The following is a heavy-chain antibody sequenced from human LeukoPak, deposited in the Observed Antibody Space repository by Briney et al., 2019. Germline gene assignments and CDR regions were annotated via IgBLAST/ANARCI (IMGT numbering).Heavy chain of an antibody. CDR3: ARDNYAGANWFDP. D-gene: IGHD1-7*01. CDR1: GGTFSSYA. Sequence: SVKVSCKASGGTFSSYAISWVRQAPGQGLEWMGGIIPIFGTVNYAQKFQGRVTITTDESTSTAYMELSSLRSEDTAVYYCARDNYAGANWFDPWGQGTLVTVSS. CDR2: IIPIFGTV. J-gene: IGHJ5*02. V-gene: IGHV1-69*05.